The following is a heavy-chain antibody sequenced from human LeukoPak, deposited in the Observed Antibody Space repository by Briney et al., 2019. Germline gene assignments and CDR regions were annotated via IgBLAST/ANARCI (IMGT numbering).Heavy chain of an antibody. Sequence: PGGSLRLSCAASGFTFRNSASSWIRQAPGKGLEWVSSISSSSSYIYYADSVKGRFTISRDNAKNSLYLQMNSLRAEDTAVYYCARDRSGGSHDWGQGTLVTVSS. V-gene: IGHV3-21*01. CDR3: ARDRSGGSHD. D-gene: IGHD2-15*01. J-gene: IGHJ4*02. CDR2: ISSSSSYI. CDR1: GFTFRNSA.